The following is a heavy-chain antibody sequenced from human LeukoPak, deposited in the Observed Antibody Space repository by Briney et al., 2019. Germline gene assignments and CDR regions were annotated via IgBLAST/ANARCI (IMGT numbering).Heavy chain of an antibody. CDR1: GFTFSNAW. D-gene: IGHD2-2*01. J-gene: IGHJ4*02. CDR2: IKSKTDGGTT. CDR3: TTGYCSSSSCHRSLYFDY. Sequence: GGSLRLSCAASGFTFSNAWMSWVRQAPGKGLEWVGRIKSKTDGGTTDYAAPVKGRFTVSRDDSKNTLYLQMNSPKTEDTAVYYCTTGYCSSSSCHRSLYFDYWGQGTLVTVSS. V-gene: IGHV3-15*01.